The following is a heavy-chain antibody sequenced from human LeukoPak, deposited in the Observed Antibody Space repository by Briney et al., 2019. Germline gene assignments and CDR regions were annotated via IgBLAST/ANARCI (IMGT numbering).Heavy chain of an antibody. V-gene: IGHV1-2*02. CDR3: ARGGRIWFGELLLED. CDR2: INPNSGGT. CDR1: GYTFTGYY. D-gene: IGHD3-10*01. Sequence: ASVKVSCKASGYTFTGYYMHWVRQAPGQGLEWMGWINPNSGGTNYAQKFQGRVTMNRDTSISTAYMELSRLRSDDTAVYYCARGGRIWFGELLLEDWGQGTLVTVSS. J-gene: IGHJ4*02.